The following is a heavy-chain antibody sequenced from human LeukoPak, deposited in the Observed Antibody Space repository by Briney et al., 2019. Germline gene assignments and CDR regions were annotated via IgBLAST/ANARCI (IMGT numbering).Heavy chain of an antibody. D-gene: IGHD5-24*01. CDR3: AGRWRGTLDY. J-gene: IGHJ4*02. CDR2: IYSTGTT. Sequence: SETLSLTCTVSGTSVSGFYWHWIRQPPGKGLEWIGFIYSTGTTSYNSSLQSRVTISVDTSKNQLSLKLKSVIAADTAIYYCAGRWRGTLDYWGPGALVAVSS. CDR1: GTSVSGFY. V-gene: IGHV4-4*09.